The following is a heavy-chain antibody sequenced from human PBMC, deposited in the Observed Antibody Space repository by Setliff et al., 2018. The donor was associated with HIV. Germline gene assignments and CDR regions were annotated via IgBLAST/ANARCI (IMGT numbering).Heavy chain of an antibody. CDR1: GFTFITST. D-gene: IGHD6-19*01. V-gene: IGHV3-21*01. CDR2: ISSSGSYI. Sequence: GGSLRLSCVVSGFTFITSTMNWVRQAPGKGLEWVASISSSGSYIHYADSVKGRFSISRDNAKNSLSLQMSSLRVEDTAVYYCAAVFTGVPGRSLDYWGQGTLVTVSS. CDR3: AAVFTGVPGRSLDY. J-gene: IGHJ4*02.